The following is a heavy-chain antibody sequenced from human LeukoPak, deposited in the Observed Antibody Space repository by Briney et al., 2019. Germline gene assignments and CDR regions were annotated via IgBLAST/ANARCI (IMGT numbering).Heavy chain of an antibody. V-gene: IGHV4-38-2*01. D-gene: IGHD5-12*01. CDR3: ARGGGLRLFDY. J-gene: IGHJ4*02. CDR2: IYHTGST. Sequence: GSLRLSCAASGFTFSTFAMIWIRQPPGMGLEWIGSIYHTGSTYYNPSLKSRVTISVDTSKNQFSLKLNSVTAADTAVYYCARGGGLRLFDYWGQGTLVTVSS. CDR1: GFTFSTFAM.